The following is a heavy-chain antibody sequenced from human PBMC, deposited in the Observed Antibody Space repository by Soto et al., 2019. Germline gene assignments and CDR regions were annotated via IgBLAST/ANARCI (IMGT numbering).Heavy chain of an antibody. V-gene: IGHV3-74*01. CDR3: ARGSSYYYEWFDP. J-gene: IGHJ5*02. CDR1: GFTFSIYW. D-gene: IGHD3-22*01. CDR2: INSDGSST. Sequence: GSLRLSCAASGFTFSIYWMHWVRQAPGKGLVWVSRINSDGSSTSYADSVKGRFTISRDNAKNTLYLQMNSLRAEDTAVYYCARGSSYYYEWFDPWGQGTLVTVSS.